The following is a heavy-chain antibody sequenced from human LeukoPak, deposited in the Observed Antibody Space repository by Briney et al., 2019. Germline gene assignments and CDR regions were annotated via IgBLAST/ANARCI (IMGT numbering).Heavy chain of an antibody. CDR1: GFTHSSYW. CDR2: INHSGST. V-gene: IGHV4-4*02. CDR3: ARQTRRRWLQFQVLSYFDY. J-gene: IGHJ4*02. D-gene: IGHD5-24*01. Sequence: GSLRLSCAASGFTHSSYWMSWVRQAPGKGLEWIGEINHSGSTNYNPSLKSRVTISVDTSKNQFSLKLSSVTAADTAVYYCARQTRRRWLQFQVLSYFDYWGQGTLVTVSS.